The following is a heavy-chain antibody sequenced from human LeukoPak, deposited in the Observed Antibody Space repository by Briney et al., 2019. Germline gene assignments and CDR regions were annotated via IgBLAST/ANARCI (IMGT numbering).Heavy chain of an antibody. Sequence: SETLCLSCDVFGGSLYGYCWTWIRQSPGKGLEWIGEINHLGGTTYNTSLKSRVTISMEESTRQFSLRLTSVTAADAGVYYCARDGVSVIKGDPFWGQGTLVTVSS. CDR3: ARDGVSVIKGDPF. J-gene: IGHJ4*02. D-gene: IGHD3-22*01. CDR1: GGSLYGYC. CDR2: INHLGGT. V-gene: IGHV4-34*01.